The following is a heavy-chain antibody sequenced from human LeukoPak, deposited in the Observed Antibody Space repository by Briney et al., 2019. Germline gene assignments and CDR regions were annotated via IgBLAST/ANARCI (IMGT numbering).Heavy chain of an antibody. CDR3: ARGEGQATVTPRPHHPCDL. CDR1: GFIFSSYS. J-gene: IGHJ2*01. CDR2: ISSSSRTI. D-gene: IGHD4-17*01. Sequence: GGSLRLSCAASGFIFSSYSMNWVRQAPGKGLEWVSHISSSSRTIYYADSVEGRFTISRDNAKNSLYLQMNSLRAEDTAVYYCARGEGQATVTPRPHHPCDLWGRGTLVTVSS. V-gene: IGHV3-48*04.